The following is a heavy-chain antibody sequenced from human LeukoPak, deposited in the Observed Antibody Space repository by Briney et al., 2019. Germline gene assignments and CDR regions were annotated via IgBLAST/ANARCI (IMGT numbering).Heavy chain of an antibody. D-gene: IGHD5-18*01. V-gene: IGHV3-30*18. CDR2: ISYDGSNK. CDR1: GFTFSSYG. CDR3: ANNVDTAMVPQH. J-gene: IGHJ1*01. Sequence: PGESLGLSCAASGFTFSSYGMHWVRQAPGKGLEWVAVISYDGSNKYYADSVKGRFTISRDNSKNTLYLQMNSLRAEDTAVYYCANNVDTAMVPQHWGQGTLVTVSS.